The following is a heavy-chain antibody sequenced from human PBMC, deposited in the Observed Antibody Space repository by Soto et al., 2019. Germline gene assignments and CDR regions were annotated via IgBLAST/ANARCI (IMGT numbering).Heavy chain of an antibody. CDR2: IYYSGST. CDR3: ARMSSSWSFDY. D-gene: IGHD6-13*01. V-gene: IGHV4-30-4*01. CDR1: GGSISSGDYY. J-gene: IGHJ4*02. Sequence: PSETLSLTCTVSGGSISSGDYYWSWIRQPPGEGLEWIGYIYYSGSTYYNPSLKSRVTISVDTSKNQFSLKLSSVTAADTAVYYCARMSSSWSFDYWGQGTLVTVSS.